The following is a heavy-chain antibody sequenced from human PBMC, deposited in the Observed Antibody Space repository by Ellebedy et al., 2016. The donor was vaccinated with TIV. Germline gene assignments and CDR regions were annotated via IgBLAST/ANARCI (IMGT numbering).Heavy chain of an antibody. V-gene: IGHV1-2*02. J-gene: IGHJ4*02. CDR1: GYTFTGYY. D-gene: IGHD1-7*01. Sequence: ASVKVSCKASGYTFTGYYMHWVRQAPGQGLEWMGWINPNSGGTNYAQKFQGRVTMTRDTSISTAYMELSRLRSDDTAVYYCARVAGANWNYARYLGYWGQGTLVTVSS. CDR2: INPNSGGT. CDR3: ARVAGANWNYARYLGY.